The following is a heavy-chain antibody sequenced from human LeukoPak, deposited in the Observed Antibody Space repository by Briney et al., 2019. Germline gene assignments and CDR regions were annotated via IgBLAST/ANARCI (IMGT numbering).Heavy chain of an antibody. CDR1: GYTFTTYY. D-gene: IGHD5-18*01. CDR3: ARLSQQPFNI. V-gene: IGHV1-46*01. J-gene: IGHJ3*02. Sequence: ASVKVSCKASGYTFTTYYMHWVRQAPGQGLEWMEIIDPSGGSTSYAQKFQGRVTMTRDTSTSTVYMELSSLRSDDTAVYYCARLSQQPFNIWGQGTLVTVSS. CDR2: IDPSGGST.